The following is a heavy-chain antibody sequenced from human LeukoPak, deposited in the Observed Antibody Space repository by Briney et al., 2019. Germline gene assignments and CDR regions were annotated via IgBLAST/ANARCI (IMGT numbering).Heavy chain of an antibody. J-gene: IGHJ3*02. D-gene: IGHD1-14*01. V-gene: IGHV4-31*03. Sequence: SQTLSLTCTVSGGSISSGGYYWSWIRQHPGKGLEWIGYIYYSGSTYYNPSLKSRVTISLDTSKNQFSLKLSSVTAADTAVYYCARVVFRAFDIWGQGTMVTVSS. CDR2: IYYSGST. CDR3: ARVVFRAFDI. CDR1: GGSISSGGYY.